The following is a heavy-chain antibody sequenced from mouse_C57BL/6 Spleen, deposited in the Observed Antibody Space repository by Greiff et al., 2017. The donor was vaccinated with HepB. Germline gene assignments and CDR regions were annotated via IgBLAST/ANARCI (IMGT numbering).Heavy chain of an antibody. Sequence: QVQLKESGPGLVQPSQSLSITCTVSGFSLTSYGVHWVRQSPGKGLEWLGVIWRGGSTDYNAAFMSRLSITKDNSKSQVFFKMNSLQADDTAIYYCAKGGGNYCNYIAYWGQGTLVTVSA. CDR2: IWRGGST. J-gene: IGHJ3*01. CDR1: GFSLTSYG. V-gene: IGHV2-5*01. CDR3: AKGGGNYCNYIAY. D-gene: IGHD2-1*01.